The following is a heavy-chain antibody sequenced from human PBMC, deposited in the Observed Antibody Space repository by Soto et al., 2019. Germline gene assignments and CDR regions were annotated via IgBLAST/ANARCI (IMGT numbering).Heavy chain of an antibody. V-gene: IGHV4-39*01. Sequence: PSETLSLTCSVSGGSIRSCNYYWGLLRPPPGKGMEWISSINYSGSTSYNLSLKSRVTISVDTAKNQFSLNLKSVTAADTAVYYCAGITTPGYWGQGALVTVSS. D-gene: IGHD3-16*01. CDR1: GGSIRSCNYY. CDR3: AGITTPGY. CDR2: INYSGST. J-gene: IGHJ1*01.